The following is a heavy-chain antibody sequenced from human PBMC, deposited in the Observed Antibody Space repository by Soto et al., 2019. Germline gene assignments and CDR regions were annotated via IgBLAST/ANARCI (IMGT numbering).Heavy chain of an antibody. V-gene: IGHV3-74*01. CDR2: INPAGTIT. Sequence: GSLRLSCAASGFPFSHYWMHWVRQTPGKGLVWVSRINPAGTITNYADSVEGRFTISRDNADSALFLQMNSLGAEDTAIYYCTSDTFGLRDTWGQGTLVTVSS. CDR3: TSDTFGLRDT. J-gene: IGHJ5*02. CDR1: GFPFSHYW. D-gene: IGHD3-16*01.